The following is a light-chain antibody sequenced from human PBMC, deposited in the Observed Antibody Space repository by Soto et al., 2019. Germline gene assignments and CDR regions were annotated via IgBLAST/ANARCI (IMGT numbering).Light chain of an antibody. J-gene: IGKJ1*01. CDR2: DAS. CDR1: QSVGSG. V-gene: IGKV1-5*01. CDR3: QQYNSYWT. Sequence: EIRMTQSASTLSAFVGDRVNIXCRASQSVGSGFVWYQQSPGQARKLLIYDASNLESGVTSMFSGSGYGKEFNITISSLQPDDFATYECQQYNSYWTFGQGTKVDI.